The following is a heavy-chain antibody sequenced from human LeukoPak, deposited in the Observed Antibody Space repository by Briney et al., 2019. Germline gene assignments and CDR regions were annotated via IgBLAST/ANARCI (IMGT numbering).Heavy chain of an antibody. CDR1: GGSISSGDYY. D-gene: IGHD3-10*01. Sequence: SETLSLTCTVSGGSISSGDYYWSWIRQPPGKGLEWIGYSYYSGSTYYNPSLKSRVTISVDTSKNQFSLKLSSVTAADTAVYYCARGEGRYGSGSSPDDYWGQGTLVTVSS. J-gene: IGHJ4*02. CDR2: SYYSGST. CDR3: ARGEGRYGSGSSPDDY. V-gene: IGHV4-30-4*08.